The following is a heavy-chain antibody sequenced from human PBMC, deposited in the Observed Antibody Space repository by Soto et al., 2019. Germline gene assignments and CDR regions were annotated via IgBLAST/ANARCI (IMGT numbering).Heavy chain of an antibody. D-gene: IGHD3-3*01. CDR2: ISSSSSTI. J-gene: IGHJ6*03. CDR3: ARVGTPRDFWSGYLFKIYYEMDV. V-gene: IGHV3-48*01. CDR1: GFTFSSYS. Sequence: EVQLVESGGGLVQPGGSLRLSCAASGFTFSSYSMNWVRQAPGKGLEWVSYISSSSSTIYYADSVKGRFTISRDNAKNSLYLQMNGLRADDTAVYYCARVGTPRDFWSGYLFKIYYEMDVWGKWATVTV.